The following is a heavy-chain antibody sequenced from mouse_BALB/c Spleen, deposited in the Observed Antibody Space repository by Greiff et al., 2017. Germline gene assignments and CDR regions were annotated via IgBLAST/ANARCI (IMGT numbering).Heavy chain of an antibody. J-gene: IGHJ1*01. V-gene: IGHV1-9*01. CDR1: GYTFSSYW. CDR2: ILPGSGST. Sequence: QVQLQQSGAELMKPGASVKISCKATGYTFSSYWIEWVKQRPGHGLEWIGEILPGSGSTNYNEKFKSKATLTLDTSSSTAYMQLSSLTSEDSAVYYCSRGGSSSWYFDVWGAGTTVTVSS. D-gene: IGHD1-1*01. CDR3: SRGGSSSWYFDV.